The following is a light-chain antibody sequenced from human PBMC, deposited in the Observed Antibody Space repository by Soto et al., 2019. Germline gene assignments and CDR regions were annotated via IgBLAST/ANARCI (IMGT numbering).Light chain of an antibody. Sequence: EIVLTQSPGTLSWSPGERATLSCRASQSVSSNYLAWYQQKPGQAPRLLIYGASSRANGIPDRFSGSGSGTDFTLTINRLEPEDFAVYYCQQYGSSQFTFGPGTKVNVK. J-gene: IGKJ3*01. CDR1: QSVSSNY. CDR2: GAS. V-gene: IGKV3-20*01. CDR3: QQYGSSQFT.